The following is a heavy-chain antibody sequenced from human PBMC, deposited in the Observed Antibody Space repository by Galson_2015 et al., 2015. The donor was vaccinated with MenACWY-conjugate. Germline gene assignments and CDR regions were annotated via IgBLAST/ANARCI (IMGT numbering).Heavy chain of an antibody. CDR1: GFTFSSSW. D-gene: IGHD3-3*01. CDR2: IKHDASGK. V-gene: IGHV3-7*01. J-gene: IGHJ4*02. Sequence: SLRLSCAASGFTFSSSWMGWVRQAPGKGLEWVANIKHDASGKYYVDSVKGRFIISRDNAKNSLYLQMDSLRAEDTAMYYCAKDLSARGSGYRTIPDSWGQGTLVTVST. CDR3: AKDLSARGSGYRTIPDS.